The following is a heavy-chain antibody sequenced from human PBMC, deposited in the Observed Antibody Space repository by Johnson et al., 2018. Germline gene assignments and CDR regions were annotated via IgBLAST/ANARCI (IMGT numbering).Heavy chain of an antibody. Sequence: QVQLVQSGGGLVKPGGSLRLSCAASGFTFSDYDMSWIRQAPGKGLEWVSYISSSGSTIYYAESVTGRFTIPRDNAKKALYLQMGSLRPEEPAGYYCARGPPLAGAEWWGLVDTLPPYFQHWGQGTLVTVSS. CDR3: ARGPPLAGAEWWGLVDTLPPYFQH. J-gene: IGHJ1*01. CDR1: GFTFSDYD. CDR2: ISSSGSTI. D-gene: IGHD6-19*01. V-gene: IGHV3-11*04.